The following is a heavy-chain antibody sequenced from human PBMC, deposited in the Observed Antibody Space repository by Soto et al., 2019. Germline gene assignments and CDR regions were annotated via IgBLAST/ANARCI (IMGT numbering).Heavy chain of an antibody. CDR1: GYSFTSYW. CDR3: ARAFKINDSSGYFFDY. V-gene: IGHV5-10-1*01. Sequence: GESLKISCNGSGYSFTSYWISWVRQMPGKGLEWMGRIDPSDSYTNYSPSFQGHVTISADKSISTAYLQWSSLKASDTAVYYCARAFKINDSSGYFFDYWGQGTLVTVS. D-gene: IGHD3-22*01. CDR2: IDPSDSYT. J-gene: IGHJ4*02.